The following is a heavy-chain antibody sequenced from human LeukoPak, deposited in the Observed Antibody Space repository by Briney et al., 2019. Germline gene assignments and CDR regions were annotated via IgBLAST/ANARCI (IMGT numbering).Heavy chain of an antibody. CDR1: GFTFSSYA. CDR3: ARDGSSSSLFDY. D-gene: IGHD6-6*01. J-gene: IGHJ4*02. Sequence: GGSLRLSCAASGFTFSSYAVHWVRQAPGKGLEWVAVVSYDGSNKYYAGSVKGRFTISRDNSKNTLYLQMNSLRPEDTAVYYCARDGSSSSLFDYWGQGTLVTVSS. V-gene: IGHV3-30-3*01. CDR2: VSYDGSNK.